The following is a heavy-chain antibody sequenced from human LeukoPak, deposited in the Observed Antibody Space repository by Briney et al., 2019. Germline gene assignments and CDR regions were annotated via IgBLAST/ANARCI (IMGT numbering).Heavy chain of an antibody. D-gene: IGHD2-2*01. V-gene: IGHV3-74*01. CDR2: INSDGSST. CDR1: GFTFSNYW. Sequence: GGSLRLSCAASGFTFSNYWMHWVRQAPGRGLVWVSCINSDGSSTTYADSVKGRFTISRDNAKNTLYLQMNSLRAEDTAVYYCVRAKGEYQLLTRYWGQGTLVTVSS. J-gene: IGHJ4*02. CDR3: VRAKGEYQLLTRY.